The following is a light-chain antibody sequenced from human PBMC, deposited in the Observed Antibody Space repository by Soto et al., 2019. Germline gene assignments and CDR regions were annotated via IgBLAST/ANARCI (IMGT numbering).Light chain of an antibody. Sequence: EIVLTQSPGTLPLSPGERATLSCRASQSVSSNYLVWYQQKPGQAPRPLIYGASSRATGIPDRFSGSGSGTDFTLTISRLEPEDFAVYYCQQRSNWPWTFGGGTKVEIK. CDR2: GAS. V-gene: IGKV3D-20*02. CDR1: QSVSSNY. J-gene: IGKJ4*01. CDR3: QQRSNWPWT.